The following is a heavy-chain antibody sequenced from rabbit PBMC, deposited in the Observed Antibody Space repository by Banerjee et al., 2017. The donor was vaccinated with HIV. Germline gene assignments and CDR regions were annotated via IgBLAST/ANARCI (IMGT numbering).Heavy chain of an antibody. CDR2: INPDSGSA. CDR1: RFSFSDIYV. D-gene: IGHD4-1*01. Sequence: QSLEESGGDLVKPGASPTLTCTASRFSFSDIYVMCWVRQAPGKGLEWIGCINPDSGSAYYASWAKGRFTISTTSSTTVTLQMTSLTAADTATYFCARAGYSSGWGSITSYYFNLWGPGTLVTVS. J-gene: IGHJ4*01. V-gene: IGHV1S40*01. CDR3: ARAGYSSGWGSITSYYFNL.